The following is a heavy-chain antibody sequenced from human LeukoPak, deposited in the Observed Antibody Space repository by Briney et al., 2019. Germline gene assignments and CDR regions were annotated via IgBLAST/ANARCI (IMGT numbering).Heavy chain of an antibody. D-gene: IGHD2-2*02. CDR2: IIPIFGTA. Sequence: GASVKVSCKASGGTFSSYAISWVRQAPGQGLEWMGGIIPIFGTANYAQKFQGRVTITTDESTSTAYMELSSLRSEDTAVYYCARNGGMGIVVVPAAILGDAFDIWGQGTMVTVSS. V-gene: IGHV1-69*05. CDR3: ARNGGMGIVVVPAAILGDAFDI. CDR1: GGTFSSYA. J-gene: IGHJ3*02.